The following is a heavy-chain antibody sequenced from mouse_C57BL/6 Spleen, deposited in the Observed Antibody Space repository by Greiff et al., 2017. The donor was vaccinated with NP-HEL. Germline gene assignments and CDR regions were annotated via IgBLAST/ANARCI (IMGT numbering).Heavy chain of an antibody. CDR2: IDPSDSYT. D-gene: IGHD3-2*02. CDR1: GYTFTSYW. Sequence: QVQLQQPGAELVMPGASVKLSCKASGYTFTSYWMHWVKQRPGQGLEWIGEIDPSDSYTNYNQKFKGKSTLTVDKSSSTAYMQLSSLTSEDSAVYYCARSLDSSGYEAMDYWGQGTSVTVSS. V-gene: IGHV1-69*01. J-gene: IGHJ4*01. CDR3: ARSLDSSGYEAMDY.